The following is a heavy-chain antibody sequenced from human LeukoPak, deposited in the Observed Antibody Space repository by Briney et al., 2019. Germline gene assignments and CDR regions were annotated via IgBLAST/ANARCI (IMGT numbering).Heavy chain of an antibody. CDR3: ASKRVATIRGPYYYYGMDV. V-gene: IGHV1-46*01. Sequence: ASVKVSCKASGCTFTSYYMHWVRQAPGQGLEWMGIINPSGGSTSYAQKFQGRVTMTRDTSTSTVYMELSSLRSEDTAVYYCASKRVATIRGPYYYYGMDVWGQGTTVTVSS. J-gene: IGHJ6*02. CDR1: GCTFTSYY. CDR2: INPSGGST. D-gene: IGHD5-12*01.